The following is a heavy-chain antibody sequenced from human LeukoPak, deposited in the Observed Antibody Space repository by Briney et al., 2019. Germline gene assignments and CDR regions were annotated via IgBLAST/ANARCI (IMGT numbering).Heavy chain of an antibody. V-gene: IGHV3-53*01. CDR2: VYSDGST. D-gene: IGHD6-13*01. Sequence: PGGSLRLSCAASGFTVSSNYMVWVRQAPGKGLAWVSIVYSDGSTYYADSAKGRFTISRDNSENTLYLQMNSLRDEDTAVYYCARGRQQLAYFDCWGQGTLVTVSS. J-gene: IGHJ4*02. CDR3: ARGRQQLAYFDC. CDR1: GFTVSSNY.